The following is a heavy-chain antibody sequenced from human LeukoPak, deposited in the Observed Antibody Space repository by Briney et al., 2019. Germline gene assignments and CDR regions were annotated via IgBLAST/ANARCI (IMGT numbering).Heavy chain of an antibody. J-gene: IGHJ4*02. D-gene: IGHD2-15*01. V-gene: IGHV1-3*01. Sequence: ASVKVSRKASGYTFTSYAMHWVRQAPGQRLEWMGWINAGNGNTKYSQKFQGRVTMTEDTSTDTAYMELSSLRSEDTAVYYCAKLLRDIVVVVAATPGYWGQGTLVTVSS. CDR3: AKLLRDIVVVVAATPGY. CDR2: INAGNGNT. CDR1: GYTFTSYA.